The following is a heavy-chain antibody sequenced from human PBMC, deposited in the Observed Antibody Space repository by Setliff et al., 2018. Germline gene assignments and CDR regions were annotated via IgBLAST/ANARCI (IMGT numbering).Heavy chain of an antibody. Sequence: SVKVSCKASGGTFSSYAISWVRQAPGQGLEWMGGIIPIFGTANYAQKFQGRVTITTDESTSTAYMELSSLRSEDTAVYYCARAPSIAARPSGDWGQGTLVTVSS. CDR2: IIPIFGTA. J-gene: IGHJ4*02. D-gene: IGHD6-6*01. CDR3: ARAPSIAARPSGD. V-gene: IGHV1-69*05. CDR1: GGTFSSYA.